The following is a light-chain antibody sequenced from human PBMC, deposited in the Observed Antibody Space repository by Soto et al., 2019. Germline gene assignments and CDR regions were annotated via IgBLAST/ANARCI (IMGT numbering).Light chain of an antibody. Sequence: AIRMTQSPSSFSASTGDRVTITCRASQGISSYLAWYQQKPGKAPKLLIYAASTLQSGVPSRFSGSGSGTDFTLTIRCLQAEDFATYYCQQYYSYPRPFGQGTKVEIK. CDR2: AAS. CDR1: QGISSY. V-gene: IGKV1-8*01. CDR3: QQYYSYPRP. J-gene: IGKJ1*01.